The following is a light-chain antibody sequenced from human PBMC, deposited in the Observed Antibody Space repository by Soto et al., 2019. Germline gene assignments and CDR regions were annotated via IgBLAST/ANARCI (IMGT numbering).Light chain of an antibody. Sequence: DIQMTQSPSTLSASVGDRVTITCRASQSISSWLAGYQQKPGKAPKLLIYDASSLENGIPSRFSGSGSGTEFTLTISSLQPDDFATYYCQQYNSYSSFGPGTKVDIK. J-gene: IGKJ3*01. CDR3: QQYNSYSS. CDR1: QSISSW. V-gene: IGKV1-5*01. CDR2: DAS.